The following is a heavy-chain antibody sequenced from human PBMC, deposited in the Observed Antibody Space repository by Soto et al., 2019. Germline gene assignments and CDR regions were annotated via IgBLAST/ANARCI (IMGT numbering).Heavy chain of an antibody. D-gene: IGHD2-15*01. J-gene: IGHJ3*02. Sequence: GQGLEWMGWISAYNGNTNYAQKLQGRVTMTTDTSTSTAYMELRSLRSDDTAVYYCARALGYCSGGSCAAFDIWCQGTMVTVSS. CDR3: ARALGYCSGGSCAAFDI. V-gene: IGHV1-18*01. CDR2: ISAYNGNT.